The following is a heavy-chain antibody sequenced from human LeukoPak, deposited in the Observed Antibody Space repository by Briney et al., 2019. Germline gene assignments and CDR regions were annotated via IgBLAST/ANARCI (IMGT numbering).Heavy chain of an antibody. CDR2: IKQDGSEK. V-gene: IGHV3-7*01. Sequence: GGSLRLSCAASGFTFSSYWMSWVRQAPGKGLEWVANIKQDGSEKYSVDSVKGRFTISRDNAKNSLYMQMNSLRAEDTAVYYCARVMSASVWRSYGSYYYYYYMDIWGKGATVTVSS. CDR1: GFTFSSYW. D-gene: IGHD3-16*01. CDR3: ARVMSASVWRSYGSYYYYYYMDI. J-gene: IGHJ6*03.